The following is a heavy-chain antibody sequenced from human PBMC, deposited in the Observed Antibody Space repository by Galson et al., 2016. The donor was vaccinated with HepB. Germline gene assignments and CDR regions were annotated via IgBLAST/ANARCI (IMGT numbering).Heavy chain of an antibody. Sequence: SLRLSCAASGFSISIYSMNWVRQAPGKGLEWVSAIRGSGTGTSYTDSVKGRFTISRDNSKNTLYLQMNSLRAEDAAVYYCAKTSLVGYNSGWGGSFDIWGRATMVTVSS. J-gene: IGHJ3*02. CDR3: AKTSLVGYNSGWGGSFDI. D-gene: IGHD6-19*01. CDR1: GFSISIYS. CDR2: IRGSGTGT. V-gene: IGHV3-23*01.